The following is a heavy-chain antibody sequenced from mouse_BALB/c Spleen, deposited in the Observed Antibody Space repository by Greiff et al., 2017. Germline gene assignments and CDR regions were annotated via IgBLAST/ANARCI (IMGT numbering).Heavy chain of an antibody. Sequence: EVKLVESGPELVKPGASVKISCKASGYTFTDYNMHWVKQSHGKSLEWIGYIYPYNGGTGYNQKFKSKATLTVDNSSSTAYMELRSLTSEDSAVYYCAREDYDYDYFDYWGQGTTLTVSS. V-gene: IGHV1S29*02. J-gene: IGHJ2*01. CDR3: AREDYDYDYFDY. D-gene: IGHD2-4*01. CDR1: GYTFTDYN. CDR2: IYPYNGGT.